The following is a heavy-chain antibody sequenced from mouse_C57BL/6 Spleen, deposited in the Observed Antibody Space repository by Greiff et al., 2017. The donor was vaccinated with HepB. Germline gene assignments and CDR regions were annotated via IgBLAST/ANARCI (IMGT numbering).Heavy chain of an antibody. CDR3: ARGGDYYGSPYAMDY. V-gene: IGHV1-67*01. CDR2: ISTYYGDA. D-gene: IGHD1-1*01. Sequence: QVQLQQSGPELVRPGVSVKISCKGSGYTFTDYAMHWVKQSHAKSLEWIGVISTYYGDASYNQKFKDKAKMTVDKSSSTAYMELARLTSEDSAVYYCARGGDYYGSPYAMDYWGQGTSVTVSS. J-gene: IGHJ4*01. CDR1: GYTFTDYA.